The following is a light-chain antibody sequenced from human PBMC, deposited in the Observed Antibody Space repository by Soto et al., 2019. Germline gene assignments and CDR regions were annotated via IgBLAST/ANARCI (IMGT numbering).Light chain of an antibody. Sequence: EIVLTQSPGTLSLSPGERATLSCRASQSISSSYLAWYQQKPGQAPRLFVYGASSRATGIPDRFSGSGSGTDFTLTISRLEPEDFALYYCQQYSSTFWTFGQGTKVDIK. CDR2: GAS. J-gene: IGKJ1*01. V-gene: IGKV3-20*01. CDR3: QQYSSTFWT. CDR1: QSISSSY.